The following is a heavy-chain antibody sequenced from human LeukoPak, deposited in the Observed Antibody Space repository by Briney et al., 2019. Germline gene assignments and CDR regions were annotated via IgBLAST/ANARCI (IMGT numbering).Heavy chain of an antibody. CDR3: ARNGPTAAGAFDI. CDR2: IYYSGST. J-gene: IGHJ3*02. Sequence: SETLSLTCTVSGGSISSYYWSWIRQPPGKGLEWIGYIYYSGSTNYNPSLKSRVTISVDKSKNQFSLKMSSVTAADTALYYCARNGPTAAGAFDIWGQGTVVTVSA. CDR1: GGSISSYY. D-gene: IGHD6-13*01. V-gene: IGHV4-59*12.